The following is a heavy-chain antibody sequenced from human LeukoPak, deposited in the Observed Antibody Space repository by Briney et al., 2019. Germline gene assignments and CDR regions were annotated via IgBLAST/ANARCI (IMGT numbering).Heavy chain of an antibody. V-gene: IGHV3-23*01. D-gene: IGHD5-12*01. Sequence: GGSLRLSCAASGFTFSSYAMSWVRPAPGKGLEWVSAISGSGGSTYYADSVKGRFTISRENSKNTLYLQMNSLRAEDRAVYYCAKDGRGGYMGPDAFDIWGQGTMVTVSS. J-gene: IGHJ3*02. CDR2: ISGSGGST. CDR1: GFTFSSYA. CDR3: AKDGRGGYMGPDAFDI.